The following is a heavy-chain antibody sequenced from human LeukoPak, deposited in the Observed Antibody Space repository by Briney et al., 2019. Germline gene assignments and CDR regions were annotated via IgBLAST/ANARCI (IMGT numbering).Heavy chain of an antibody. CDR3: AKDRSRGIAVAGKGTLDY. V-gene: IGHV3-9*01. CDR2: ISWNSGSI. CDR1: GFTFDDYA. D-gene: IGHD6-19*01. Sequence: PGRSLRLSCAASGFTFDDYAMHWVRQAPGKGLEWVSGISWNSGSIGYADSVKGRFTISRDNAKNSLYLQMNSLRAEDTALYYCAKDRSRGIAVAGKGTLDYWGQGTLVTVSS. J-gene: IGHJ4*02.